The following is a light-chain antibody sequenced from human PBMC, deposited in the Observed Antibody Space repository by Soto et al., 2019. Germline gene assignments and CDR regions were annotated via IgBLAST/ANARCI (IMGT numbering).Light chain of an antibody. Sequence: ETVLTQSPGTLSLSTGERVTVSRRASQSVGGNSLAWYQQRPGQAPRLLIYDTSKRATGIPDRFSGSGSGTDFTLTISRLEPADFAVYYCQQYQNSPRTFGQGTKVDIK. J-gene: IGKJ1*01. CDR3: QQYQNSPRT. CDR1: QSVGGNS. V-gene: IGKV3-20*01. CDR2: DTS.